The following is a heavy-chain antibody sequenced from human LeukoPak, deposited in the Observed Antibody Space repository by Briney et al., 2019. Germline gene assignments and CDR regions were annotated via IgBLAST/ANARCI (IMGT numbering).Heavy chain of an antibody. CDR1: GYTFTGYY. CDR2: INPNSGGT. J-gene: IGHJ6*03. CDR3: ARRRTMVRGVEVYYYYYYMDV. D-gene: IGHD3-10*01. Sequence: ASVKVSCKASGYTFTGYYMHWVRQAPGQGLEWMGWINPNSGGTNYAQKFQGRVTMTRDTSISAAYMELSRLRVDDTAVDYYARRRTMVRGVEVYYYYYYMDVWGKGTTVTVSS. V-gene: IGHV1-2*02.